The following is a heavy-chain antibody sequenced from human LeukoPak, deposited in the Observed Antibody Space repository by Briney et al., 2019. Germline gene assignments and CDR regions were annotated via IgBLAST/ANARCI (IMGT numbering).Heavy chain of an antibody. J-gene: IGHJ5*02. CDR3: ARDVWFGDYRWFDP. CDR2: IRYDGSAY. D-gene: IGHD3-10*01. CDR1: GVTFSRYG. V-gene: IGHV3-33*01. Sequence: GGSLRLSCVASGVTFSRYGIHWVRQPPGKGLEWVAVIRYDGSAYSYADSVKGRFTISRDNSKNTLYLQMSSLRAEDTAVYFCARDVWFGDYRWFDPWGQGTLVIVSS.